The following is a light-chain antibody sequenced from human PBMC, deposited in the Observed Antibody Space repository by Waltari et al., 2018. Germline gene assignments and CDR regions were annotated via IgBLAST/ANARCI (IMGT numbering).Light chain of an antibody. CDR1: SRDLGGYNS. V-gene: IGLV2-14*01. CDR3: SSYRSSTTRV. J-gene: IGLJ1*01. Sequence: QSALTQPASVSGPPGQSITIPCPGTSRDLGGYNSVPWYQQHPGKAPKLMIYEVSNRPSGVSDRFSGSKSGNTASLTISGLQAEDEADYYCSSYRSSTTRVFGTGTKVTVL. CDR2: EVS.